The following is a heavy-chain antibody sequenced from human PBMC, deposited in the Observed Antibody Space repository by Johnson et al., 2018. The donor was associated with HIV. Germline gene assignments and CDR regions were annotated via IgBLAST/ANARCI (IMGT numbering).Heavy chain of an antibody. CDR3: ARGAPEDIDI. V-gene: IGHV3-30*03. CDR1: GFTVSSNY. CDR2: ISYDGSNK. J-gene: IGHJ3*02. D-gene: IGHD2-15*01. Sequence: QMQLVESGGGLVQPGGSLRLSCAASGFTVSSNYMSWVRQAPGKGLEWVAVISYDGSNKYYADSVKGRFTISRDNSKNTLYLQMNSLRAEDTALYYCARGAPEDIDIWGQGTMVTVSS.